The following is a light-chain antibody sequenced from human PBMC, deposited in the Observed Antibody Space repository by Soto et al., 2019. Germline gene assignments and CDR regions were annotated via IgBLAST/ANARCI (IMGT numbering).Light chain of an antibody. CDR3: QKYNNGPA. CDR2: AAS. Sequence: DIQMTQSPSSLSASVGDRVTITCRASQCISNYLAWYQQIPGKVPKLLISAASTLQSGVPSRFSGSGSGTDFTLTISSLQHEDVATYYCQKYNNGPALGGGTKVEIK. V-gene: IGKV1-27*01. CDR1: QCISNY. J-gene: IGKJ4*01.